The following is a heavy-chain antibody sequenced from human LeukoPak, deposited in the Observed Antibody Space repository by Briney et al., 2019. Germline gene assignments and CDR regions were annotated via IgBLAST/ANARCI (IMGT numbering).Heavy chain of an antibody. CDR1: GFTFSSYT. CDR3: ARLVGNYASGKFDS. Sequence: PGGSLRLSCAASGFTFSSYTMTWVRQAPGKGLEWVSSISGNSNYILCARSLKGRFTVSRGDYSLYLQMHSLRAEDTAVYYCARLVGNYASGKFDSWGQGTLVTVSS. V-gene: IGHV3-21*01. D-gene: IGHD3-10*01. J-gene: IGHJ4*02. CDR2: ISGNSNYI.